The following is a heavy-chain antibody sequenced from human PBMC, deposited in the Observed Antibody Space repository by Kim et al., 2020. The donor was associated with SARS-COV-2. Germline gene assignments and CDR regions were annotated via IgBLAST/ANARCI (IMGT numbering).Heavy chain of an antibody. J-gene: IGHJ4*02. V-gene: IGHV3-23*01. CDR3: AKETTKVVTPGVDY. D-gene: IGHD2-21*02. CDR1: GFTFSTNA. CDR2: ISGSGGST. Sequence: GGSLRISCGASGFTFSTNAMSWVRQAPGRGLEWVSAISGSGGSTYYADAVKGRFTISRDNSKNTLYLQMNSLRAEDTAVYYCAKETTKVVTPGVDYWGQGTLVTVSS.